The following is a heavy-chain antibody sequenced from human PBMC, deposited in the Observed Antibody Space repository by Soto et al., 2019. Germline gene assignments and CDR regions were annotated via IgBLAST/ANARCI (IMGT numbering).Heavy chain of an antibody. J-gene: IGHJ2*01. Sequence: PSETLSLICTVSGGSISSYYWSWIRQPPGKGLEWIGYIYYSGSTNYNPSLKSRVTISVDTSKNQFSLKLSSVTAADTAVYYCARDLDYYDSSGRRIWYFDLWGRGTLVTVSS. CDR2: IYYSGST. D-gene: IGHD3-22*01. CDR3: ARDLDYYDSSGRRIWYFDL. CDR1: GGSISSYY. V-gene: IGHV4-59*01.